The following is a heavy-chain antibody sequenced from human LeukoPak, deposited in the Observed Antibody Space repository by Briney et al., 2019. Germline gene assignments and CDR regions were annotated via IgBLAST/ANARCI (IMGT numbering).Heavy chain of an antibody. CDR2: IKQDGSEK. V-gene: IGHV3-7*01. CDR3: ARMNFYGDYCDY. CDR1: GFTFSTYW. Sequence: PGGSLRLSCAASGFTFSTYWMTWVRQAPGKGLEWVANIKQDGSEKYYVDSVKGRFTISRDNAKNSLYLQMNSLRAEDTAVYYCARMNFYGDYCDYWGQGTLVTVSS. D-gene: IGHD4-17*01. J-gene: IGHJ4*02.